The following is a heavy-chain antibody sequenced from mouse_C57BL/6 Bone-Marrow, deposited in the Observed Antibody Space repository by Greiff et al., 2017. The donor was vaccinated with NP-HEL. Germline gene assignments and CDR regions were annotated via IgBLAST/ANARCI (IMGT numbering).Heavy chain of an antibody. V-gene: IGHV1-81*01. CDR2: IYPRSGNT. D-gene: IGHD1-1*01. CDR3: ARVYYGSSYWYFDV. J-gene: IGHJ1*03. Sequence: VKLQESGAELARPGASVKLSCKASGYTFTSYGISWVKQRTGQGLEWIGEIYPRSGNTYYNEKFKGKATLTADKSSSTAYMELRSLTSEDSAVYFCARVYYGSSYWYFDVWGTGTTVTVSS. CDR1: GYTFTSYG.